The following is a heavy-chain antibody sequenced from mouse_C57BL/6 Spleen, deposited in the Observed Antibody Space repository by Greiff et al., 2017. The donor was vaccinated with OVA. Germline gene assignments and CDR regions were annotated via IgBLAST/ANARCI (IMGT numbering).Heavy chain of an antibody. CDR3: ARRMNGYFDY. Sequence: EVQLVESGGGLVQPGGSLKLSCAASGFTFSDYYMSWVRQTPEKRLEWVAYISNGGGSTYYPDTVKGRFTISRDNAKNTLYLQMSRLKSEDTAMYYCARRMNGYFDYWGQGTTLTVSS. D-gene: IGHD1-1*02. CDR2: ISNGGGST. CDR1: GFTFSDYY. V-gene: IGHV5-12*01. J-gene: IGHJ2*01.